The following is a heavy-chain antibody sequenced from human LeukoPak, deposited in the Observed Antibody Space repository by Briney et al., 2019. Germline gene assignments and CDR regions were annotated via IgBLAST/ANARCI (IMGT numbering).Heavy chain of an antibody. J-gene: IGHJ4*02. D-gene: IGHD6-19*01. CDR3: ARGRQWLVD. CDR1: GGSRSSYY. V-gene: IGHV4-59*08. CDR2: IYYSGST. Sequence: SETLSLTCTVSGGSRSSYYWSWIRQPPGKGLEWIGYIYYSGSTNYNPSLKSRVTISVDTSKNQFSLKLSSVTAADTAVYYCARGRQWLVDWGQGTLVTVSS.